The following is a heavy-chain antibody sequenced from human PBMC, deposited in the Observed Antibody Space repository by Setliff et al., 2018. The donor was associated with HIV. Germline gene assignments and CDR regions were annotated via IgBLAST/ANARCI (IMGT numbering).Heavy chain of an antibody. CDR3: ARGGAVSADFDS. D-gene: IGHD3-16*01. J-gene: IGHJ5*01. CDR1: GGSIRTGAYY. V-gene: IGHV4-39*07. CDR2: IYYDGRT. Sequence: PSETLSLTCTVSGGSIRTGAYYWGWIRQPPGKGLEWSGSIYYDGRTFYKPSLKSRLTISVDTSKNQFSLSLNSVTAADTAVYFCARGGAVSADFDSWGQGTLVTVSS.